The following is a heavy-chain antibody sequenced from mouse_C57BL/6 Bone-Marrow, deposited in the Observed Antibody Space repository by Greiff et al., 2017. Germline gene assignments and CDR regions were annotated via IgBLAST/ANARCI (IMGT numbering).Heavy chain of an antibody. CDR2: INYDGSST. CDR3: ARETFDGGFAY. Sequence: EVMLVESEGGLVQPGSSMKLSCTASGFTFSDYYMAWVRQVPEKGLEWVANINYDGSSTYYLASLKSRFIISRDNAKNILYLQMSSLKSEDTVTYYCARETFDGGFAYWGQGTLVTVSA. J-gene: IGHJ3*01. CDR1: GFTFSDYY. V-gene: IGHV5-16*01.